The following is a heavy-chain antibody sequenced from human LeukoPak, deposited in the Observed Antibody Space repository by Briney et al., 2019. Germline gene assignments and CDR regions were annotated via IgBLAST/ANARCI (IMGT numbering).Heavy chain of an antibody. CDR2: IYYSGST. J-gene: IGHJ4*02. V-gene: IGHV4-39*01. CDR1: GGSLRSSSYY. CDR3: ARLLWFGELSTSFDY. D-gene: IGHD3-10*01. Sequence: SETLSLTCTVSGGSLRSSSYYSGWIRQPPGKGVEWIGNIYYSGSTYYNPSFKSRVTISVDTSKNQFSLKMRSVTAADTAVYYCARLLWFGELSTSFDYWGQGTPVTVSS.